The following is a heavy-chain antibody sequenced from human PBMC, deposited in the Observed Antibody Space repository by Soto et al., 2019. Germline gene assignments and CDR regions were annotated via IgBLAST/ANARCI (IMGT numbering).Heavy chain of an antibody. V-gene: IGHV1-18*01. CDR3: ARDTYYDFWSGYYTREYFQH. CDR2: ISAYNGNT. D-gene: IGHD3-3*01. J-gene: IGHJ1*01. Sequence: ASVKVSCKASGYTFTSYGISWVRQAPGQGLEWMGWISAYNGNTNYAQKLQGRVTMTTDTSTSTADMELRSLRSDDTAVYYCARDTYYDFWSGYYTREYFQHWGQGTLVTVSS. CDR1: GYTFTSYG.